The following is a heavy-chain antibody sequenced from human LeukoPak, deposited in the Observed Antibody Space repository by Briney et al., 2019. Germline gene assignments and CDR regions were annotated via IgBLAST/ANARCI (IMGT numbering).Heavy chain of an antibody. J-gene: IGHJ6*03. CDR3: ARTYDSPGYYSPDYYYMDV. CDR1: GGSISSSSYY. CDR2: IYYSGST. V-gene: IGHV4-39*07. D-gene: IGHD3-22*01. Sequence: SETLSLTCTVSGGSISSSSYYWDWIRQPPGKGLEWIGSIYYSGSTNYNPSLKSRVTMSVDTSNNEFSLKLNSVTAADTAVYYCARTYDSPGYYSPDYYYMDVWGKGTTVTISS.